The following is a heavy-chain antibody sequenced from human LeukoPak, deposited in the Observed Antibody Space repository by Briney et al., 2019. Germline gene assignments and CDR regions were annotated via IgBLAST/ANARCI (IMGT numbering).Heavy chain of an antibody. J-gene: IGHJ4*02. Sequence: SETLSLTCTVSGGSISSTSYYWGWIRQPPGKGLEWIGSIYYSGSTYYNPSLKSRVTISVDTSKNQFSLKLSSVTAADTAMYYCARQVSLELPNWGQGTLVTVSS. D-gene: IGHD1-7*01. V-gene: IGHV4-39*01. CDR3: ARQVSLELPN. CDR1: GGSISSTSYY. CDR2: IYYSGST.